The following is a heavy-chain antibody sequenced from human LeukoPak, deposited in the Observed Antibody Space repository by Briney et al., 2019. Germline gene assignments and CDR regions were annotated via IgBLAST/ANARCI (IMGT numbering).Heavy chain of an antibody. J-gene: IGHJ4*02. CDR3: LGYDSSGYYHY. CDR2: INSDGSRT. Sequence: QPGGSLRLSCAASGFTVGSNYMNWVRQAPAKGLVWVSRINSDGSRTSHADSVKGRFTISRDNAKNTLYLQMNSLRAEDTAVYYCLGYDSSGYYHYWGQGTLVTVSS. CDR1: GFTVGSNY. D-gene: IGHD3-22*01. V-gene: IGHV3-74*01.